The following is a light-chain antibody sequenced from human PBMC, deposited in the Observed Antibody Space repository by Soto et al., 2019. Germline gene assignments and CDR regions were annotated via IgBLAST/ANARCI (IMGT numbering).Light chain of an antibody. CDR2: GAS. J-gene: IGKJ4*01. CDR3: QYYNNWLGT. V-gene: IGKV3-15*01. Sequence: EIVMTQSPATLSVSPGDRATLSCRASQSVSSIAWYQQKPGQPPRLLIYGASRRATNIPARFSGGGSDTEFTLTISTLQSEDFAVYYCQYYNNWLGTFGGGTKVEIK. CDR1: QSVSS.